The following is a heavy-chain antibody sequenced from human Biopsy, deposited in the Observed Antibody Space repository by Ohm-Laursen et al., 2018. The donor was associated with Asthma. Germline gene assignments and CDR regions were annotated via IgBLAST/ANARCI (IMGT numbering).Heavy chain of an antibody. Sequence: GTLSLTCTVSGGSMTPTSHYWDWIRQAPGKGLEWIGYISYGGKTSYSPSLKNRVTISGDTSKNQFSLRLTSVTAADTAVYFCARRITIFGVVQKDHGMDAWGQGTTVIVSS. CDR1: GGSMTPTSHY. V-gene: IGHV4-39*01. D-gene: IGHD3-3*01. CDR2: ISYGGKT. CDR3: ARRITIFGVVQKDHGMDA. J-gene: IGHJ6*02.